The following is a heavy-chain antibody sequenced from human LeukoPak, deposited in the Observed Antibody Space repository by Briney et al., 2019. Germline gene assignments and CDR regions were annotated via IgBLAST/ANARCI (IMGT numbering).Heavy chain of an antibody. D-gene: IGHD1/OR15-1a*01. V-gene: IGHV4-34*01. J-gene: IGHJ5*02. CDR3: ARGNNPNPYNRFDP. Sequence: PSETLSLTCAVYGGSFSGYYWSWIRQPPGKGLEWIGEINHSGSTNYNPSLKSRVTISVDTSKNQFSLKLSPVTAADTAVYYCARGNNPNPYNRFDPWGQGTLVTVSS. CDR1: GGSFSGYY. CDR2: INHSGST.